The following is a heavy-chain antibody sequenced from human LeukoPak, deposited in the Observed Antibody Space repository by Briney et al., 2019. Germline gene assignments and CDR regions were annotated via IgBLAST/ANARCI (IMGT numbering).Heavy chain of an antibody. V-gene: IGHV4-39*01. CDR3: ARRGKVDY. CDR2: IYYSGST. J-gene: IGHJ4*02. CDR1: GGSIRSSDYY. D-gene: IGHD1-14*01. Sequence: SETLSLTCTVSGGSIRSSDYYWGWIRQPPGKGLEWIGSIYYSGSTYYNPSLKSRVTISVDTSKNQFSLKLSSVTAADTAVYYCARRGKVDYWGQGTLVTVSS.